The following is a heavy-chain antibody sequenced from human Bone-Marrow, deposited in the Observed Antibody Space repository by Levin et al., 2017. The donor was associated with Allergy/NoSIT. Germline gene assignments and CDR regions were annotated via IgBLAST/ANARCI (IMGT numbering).Heavy chain of an antibody. CDR2: ISSSGSDM. V-gene: IGHV3-21*01. Sequence: ASVKVSCAASGFSFNDYRMNWVRHAPGKGLEWVSSISSSGSDMYYVDSVKGRFTISRDNAKNSLTLQMNSLRAEDTAVYYCARGIIGDVRVAHKEAFDIWGQGTMVSVSS. CDR3: ARGIIGDVRVAHKEAFDI. CDR1: GFSFNDYR. J-gene: IGHJ3*02. D-gene: IGHD2-8*02.